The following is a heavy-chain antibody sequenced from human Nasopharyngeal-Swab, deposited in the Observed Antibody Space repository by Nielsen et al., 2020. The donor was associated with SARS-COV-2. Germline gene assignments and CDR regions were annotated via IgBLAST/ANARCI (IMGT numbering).Heavy chain of an antibody. V-gene: IGHV3-48*03. CDR1: GFTFSSYA. J-gene: IGHJ4*02. D-gene: IGHD2-2*01. Sequence: LSLTCAASGFTFSSYAMHWVRQAPGKGLEWVSYISSSGSTIYYADSVKGRFTISRDNAKNSLYLQMNSLRAEDTAVYYCARDFGFCSSTSCSLLTFDYWGQGTLVTVSS. CDR3: ARDFGFCSSTSCSLLTFDY. CDR2: ISSSGSTI.